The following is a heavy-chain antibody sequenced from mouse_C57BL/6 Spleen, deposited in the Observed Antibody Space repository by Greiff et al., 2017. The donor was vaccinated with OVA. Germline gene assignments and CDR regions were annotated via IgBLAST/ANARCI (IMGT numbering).Heavy chain of an antibody. D-gene: IGHD3-2*02. V-gene: IGHV1-50*01. CDR1: GYTFTSYW. CDR3: ARGQLRLRDAMDY. CDR2: IDPSDSYT. Sequence: VQLQQPGAELVKPGASVKLSCKASGYTFTSYWMQWVKQRPGQGLEWIGEIDPSDSYTNYNQKFKGKATLTVDTSSSTAYMQLSSLTSEDSAVYYCARGQLRLRDAMDYWGQGTSVTVSS. J-gene: IGHJ4*01.